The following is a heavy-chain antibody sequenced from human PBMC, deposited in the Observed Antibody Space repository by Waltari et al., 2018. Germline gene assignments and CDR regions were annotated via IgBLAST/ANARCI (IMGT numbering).Heavy chain of an antibody. J-gene: IGHJ5*02. CDR2: INHSGST. CDR3: ARVRATWPSPTFGWFDP. V-gene: IGHV4-34*01. Sequence: QVQLQQWGAGLLKPSETLSLTCAVYGGSFSGYYWRWIRLPPGKGLEWIGEINHSGSTNYNPSLKSRVTISVDTSKNQFSLKLSSVTAADTAVYYCARVRATWPSPTFGWFDPWGQGTLVTVSS. CDR1: GGSFSGYY. D-gene: IGHD1-26*01.